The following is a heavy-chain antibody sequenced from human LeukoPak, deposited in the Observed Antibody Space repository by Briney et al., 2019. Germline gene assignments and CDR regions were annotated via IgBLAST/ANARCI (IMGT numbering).Heavy chain of an antibody. CDR1: GFTFDDYT. CDR2: ISWDGGST. V-gene: IGHV3-43*01. Sequence: GGSLRLSCAASGFTFDDYTMHWVRQAPGKGLEWVPLISWDGGSTYYADSVKGRFTISRDNSKNSLYLQMNSLRTEDTALYYCAKEGYYYGMDVWGQGTTVTVSS. J-gene: IGHJ6*02. CDR3: AKEGYYYGMDV.